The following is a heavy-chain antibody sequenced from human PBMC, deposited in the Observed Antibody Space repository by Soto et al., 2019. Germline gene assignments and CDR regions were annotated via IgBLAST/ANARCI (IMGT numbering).Heavy chain of an antibody. J-gene: IGHJ4*02. CDR2: KWFFASGGNE. CDR1: GFTFSNYG. Sequence: PGVSLRLSCATSGFTFSNYGIHWVRQAPGKGLEWVAVKWFFASGGNEYYADSVKGRFAISRDDSKQTAYLEMKSLRAEDKTVKYWGRNPYRGARSSLALGGRGPQFTVSS. D-gene: IGHD1-26*01. V-gene: IGHV3-33*01. CDR3: GRNPYRGARSSLAL.